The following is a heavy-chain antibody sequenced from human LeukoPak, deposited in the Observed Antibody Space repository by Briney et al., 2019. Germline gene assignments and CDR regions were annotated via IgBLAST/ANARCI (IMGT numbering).Heavy chain of an antibody. J-gene: IGHJ5*02. CDR3: AREEYFDWLSPGWFDP. Sequence: SETLSPTCTVSGGSISSYYWSWIRQPAGKGLEWIGRIYTSGSTNYNPSLKSRVTISVDTSKNQFSLKLSSVTAADTAVYYCAREEYFDWLSPGWFDPWGQGTLVTVSS. V-gene: IGHV4-4*07. CDR1: GGSISSYY. D-gene: IGHD3-9*01. CDR2: IYTSGST.